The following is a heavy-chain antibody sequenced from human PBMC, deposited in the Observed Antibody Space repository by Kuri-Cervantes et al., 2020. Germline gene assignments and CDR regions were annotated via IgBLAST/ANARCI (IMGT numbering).Heavy chain of an antibody. Sequence: SETLSLTCTVSGGSINSSSYYWGWIRQPPGKGLEWIGSIYYSGSTYYNPSLKSRVTISVDTSTNQFSLKLKSLTPADTAVYYCAREGVVGVYYYYGMDVWGQGTTVTVSS. J-gene: IGHJ6*02. CDR2: IYYSGST. CDR3: AREGVVGVYYYYGMDV. CDR1: GGSINSSSYY. D-gene: IGHD1-26*01. V-gene: IGHV4-39*07.